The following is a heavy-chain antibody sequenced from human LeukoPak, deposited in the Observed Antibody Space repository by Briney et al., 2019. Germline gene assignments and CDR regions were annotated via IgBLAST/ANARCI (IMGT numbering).Heavy chain of an antibody. CDR1: GGSISSYY. D-gene: IGHD3-3*01. Sequence: PSETLSLTCTASGGSISSYYWSWIRQPPGKGLEWIGYIYYSGSTNYNPSLKSRVTISVDTSRNQFSLKLSSVTAADTAVYYCARSQKGYYDFWTYWGQGTLVTVSS. CDR2: IYYSGST. J-gene: IGHJ4*02. V-gene: IGHV4-59*01. CDR3: ARSQKGYYDFWTY.